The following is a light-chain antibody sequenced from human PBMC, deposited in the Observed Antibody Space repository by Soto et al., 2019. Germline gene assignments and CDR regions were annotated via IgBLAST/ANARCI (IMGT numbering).Light chain of an antibody. CDR1: SSNIGDNT. CDR3: AAWDASPYGNV. CDR2: NDH. Sequence: QSVLTQPPSASGTPGQRVTISCSGSSSNIGDNTVTWYQQIPGAAPRLLVYNDHQRPSGVPDRFSGSKSGTSASLVISGLQSEDEGDYYCAAWDASPYGNVFGSGTKVTVL. J-gene: IGLJ1*01. V-gene: IGLV1-44*01.